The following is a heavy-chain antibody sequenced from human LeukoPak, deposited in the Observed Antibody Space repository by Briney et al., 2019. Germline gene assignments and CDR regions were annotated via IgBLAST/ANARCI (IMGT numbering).Heavy chain of an antibody. Sequence: PGGSLRLSCAASGFTFSSYWMHWVRQAPGKGLVWVSRINSDGSSTSYADSVKGRFTISRDNAKNTLYLQMNSLRAEDTAVYYCARGSLCSGGSCYYYGMDVWSQGTTVTVSS. CDR3: ARGSLCSGGSCYYYGMDV. V-gene: IGHV3-74*01. CDR2: INSDGSST. J-gene: IGHJ6*02. D-gene: IGHD2-15*01. CDR1: GFTFSSYW.